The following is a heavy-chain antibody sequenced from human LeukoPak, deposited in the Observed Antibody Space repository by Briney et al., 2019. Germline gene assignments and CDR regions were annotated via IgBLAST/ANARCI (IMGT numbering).Heavy chain of an antibody. Sequence: SETLSLTCAVYGGSFSGYSWSWIRQPPGKGLEWIGEIRHSGSTNYNPSLKSRVTISVDKSKNQFSLKLTSVTAADTAVYYCAKGGGAFDRWGRGSLVTVSS. D-gene: IGHD2-15*01. V-gene: IGHV4-34*01. CDR3: AKGGGAFDR. CDR2: IRHSGST. J-gene: IGHJ5*02. CDR1: GGSFSGYS.